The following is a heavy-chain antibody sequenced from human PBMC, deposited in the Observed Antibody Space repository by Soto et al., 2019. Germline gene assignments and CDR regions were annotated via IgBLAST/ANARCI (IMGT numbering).Heavy chain of an antibody. CDR1: GFSFSRYA. J-gene: IGHJ3*01. CDR3: VKEGRDWNSRGSFDL. Sequence: GGSLRLSCVGSGFSFSRYAMNWVRQAPGKGLEWVSIISSRGDRTSYAECVRGRFTISRDDSKNTLFLDMHSLRAEDTAVYFCVKEGRDWNSRGSFDLCGRGTMVTVSS. CDR2: ISSRGDRT. D-gene: IGHD1-1*01. V-gene: IGHV3-23*01.